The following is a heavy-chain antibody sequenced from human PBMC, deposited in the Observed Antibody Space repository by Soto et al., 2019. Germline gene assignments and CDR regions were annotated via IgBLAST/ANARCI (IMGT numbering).Heavy chain of an antibody. Sequence: PGESLKISCKGSGYNFAGYWIAWVRQMPGKGLELMGIIYPSDSDTRYRPSFQGQVTISADKSISSAYLQWSSLRASDTAMYYCARGGVSTRNFDYWGQVPQVTVSS. CDR2: IYPSDSDT. D-gene: IGHD3-3*01. V-gene: IGHV5-51*01. CDR3: ARGGVSTRNFDY. J-gene: IGHJ4*02. CDR1: GYNFAGYW.